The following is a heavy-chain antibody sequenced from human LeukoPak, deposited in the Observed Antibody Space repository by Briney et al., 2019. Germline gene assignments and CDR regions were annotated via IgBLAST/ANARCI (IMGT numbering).Heavy chain of an antibody. Sequence: SETLSLTCTVAGGSISSYYWSWIRQPPGKGLEWIGYIYYSGSTNYNPSLKSRVTISVDTSKNQFSLKLSSVTAADTAVYYCARRGRSSTSCYPYYFDYWGQGTLVTVSS. CDR1: GGSISSYY. J-gene: IGHJ4*02. D-gene: IGHD2-2*01. CDR2: IYYSGST. CDR3: ARRGRSSTSCYPYYFDY. V-gene: IGHV4-59*08.